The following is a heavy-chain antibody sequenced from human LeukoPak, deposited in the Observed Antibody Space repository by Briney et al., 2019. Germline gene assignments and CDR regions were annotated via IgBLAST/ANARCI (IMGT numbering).Heavy chain of an antibody. Sequence: SETLSLTCTVSGGSISSTGYYWGWIRPRPGKGLEWIGSVYYTGSTYYNPSLKSRVTISVDTSKNQLSPELSSATGADTAVYYCAGDVLWFGEHFDYWGQGTLVTVSS. D-gene: IGHD3-10*01. CDR3: AGDVLWFGEHFDY. CDR1: GGSISSTGYY. V-gene: IGHV4-39*07. J-gene: IGHJ4*02. CDR2: VYYTGST.